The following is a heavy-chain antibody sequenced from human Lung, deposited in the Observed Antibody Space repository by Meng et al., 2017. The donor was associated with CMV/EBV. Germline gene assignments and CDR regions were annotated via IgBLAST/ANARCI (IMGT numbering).Heavy chain of an antibody. J-gene: IGHJ6*02. CDR2: ISGSGGST. CDR1: GFPFSSYA. CDR3: ARAPIPYYGMDV. V-gene: IGHV3-23*01. Sequence: AASGFPFSSYAMSWVRQAPGKGLEWVSAISGSGGSTYYADSVKGRFTISRDNSKNTLYLQMNSLRAEDTAVYYCARAPIPYYGMDVWGQGTTVTVSS.